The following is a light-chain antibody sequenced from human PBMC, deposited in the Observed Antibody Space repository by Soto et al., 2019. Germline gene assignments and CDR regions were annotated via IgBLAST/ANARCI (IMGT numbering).Light chain of an antibody. CDR1: QGIANF. J-gene: IGKJ3*01. V-gene: IGKV1-9*01. Sequence: IQLTQSPSSLSASVGDRVTISCRASQGIANFLAWYQQKPGKAPKLLIYGASTLQSGVPSRFGGSGSGTDFTLTISSLQPEDFATYYCHQLNSFPIPFGPGNKVDI. CDR2: GAS. CDR3: HQLNSFPIP.